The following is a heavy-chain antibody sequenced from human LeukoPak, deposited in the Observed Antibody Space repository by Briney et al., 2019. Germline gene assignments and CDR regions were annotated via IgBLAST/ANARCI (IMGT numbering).Heavy chain of an antibody. CDR2: INWNGAST. D-gene: IGHD1-26*01. CDR1: GFTFDDYG. CDR3: ARVRCGSYLCQFDY. J-gene: IGHJ4*02. Sequence: PGRSLRLSCAASGFTFDDYGMNWVRQAPGKGLEWVSGINWNGASTAYADSVQGLFTISRDNAKNSLYLQMNSLRAEDTALYHCARVRCGSYLCQFDYWGQGTLVTVSS. V-gene: IGHV3-20*01.